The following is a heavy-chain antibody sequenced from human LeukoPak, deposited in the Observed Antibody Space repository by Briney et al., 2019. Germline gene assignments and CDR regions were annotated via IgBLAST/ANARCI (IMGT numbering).Heavy chain of an antibody. Sequence: VGSLRLSCAASGFTFDSYAMTWVRQAPGKGLEWVSSISGGGGITNYADSVKGRFTISRDNSKYTLFLQMNSLRAEDTAVYYCAKYGVDCSSTSCYPLYYMDVWGKGTTVTVSS. D-gene: IGHD2-2*01. J-gene: IGHJ6*03. CDR3: AKYGVDCSSTSCYPLYYMDV. V-gene: IGHV3-23*01. CDR2: ISGGGGIT. CDR1: GFTFDSYA.